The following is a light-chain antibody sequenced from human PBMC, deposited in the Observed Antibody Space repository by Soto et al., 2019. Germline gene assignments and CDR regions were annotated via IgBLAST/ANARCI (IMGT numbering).Light chain of an antibody. J-gene: IGLJ1*01. CDR1: SSEVGGYNY. CDR2: DVS. CDR3: SSYTRSSSLYV. Sequence: QSALTQPASVSGSPGQSITISCTGTSSEVGGYNYVSWYQQHPGKAPKLMIYDVSSRPSGVSHRFSGSKSGNTASLTISGLQAEDEADYYCSSYTRSSSLYVFGTGTKVTVL. V-gene: IGLV2-14*01.